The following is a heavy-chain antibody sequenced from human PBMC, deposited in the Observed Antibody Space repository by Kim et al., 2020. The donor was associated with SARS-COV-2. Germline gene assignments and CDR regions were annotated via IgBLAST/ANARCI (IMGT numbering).Heavy chain of an antibody. CDR3: ARANVLLWFGHGGSSVVYFDY. CDR2: IYYSGST. CDR1: GGSISSYY. J-gene: IGHJ4*02. D-gene: IGHD3-10*01. V-gene: IGHV4-59*01. Sequence: SETLSLTCTVSGGSISSYYWSWIRQPPGKGLEWIGYIYYSGSTNYNPSLKSRVTISVDTSKNQFSLKLSSVTAADTAVYYCARANVLLWFGHGGSSVVYFDYWGQGTLVTVSS.